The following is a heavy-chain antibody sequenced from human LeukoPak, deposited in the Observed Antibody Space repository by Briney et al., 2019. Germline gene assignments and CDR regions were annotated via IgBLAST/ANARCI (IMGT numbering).Heavy chain of an antibody. D-gene: IGHD2-2*01. CDR3: ARDQIVVVPYYYMDV. CDR1: GYTFTGYY. J-gene: IGHJ6*03. Sequence: ASVKVSCKASGYTFTGYYMHWVRQAPGQGLEWMGWINPNSGGTNYAQKFQGRVTMTRDTSISTAYMELSRLRSDDTAVYYCARDQIVVVPYYYMDVWGKGTTVTVSS. CDR2: INPNSGGT. V-gene: IGHV1-2*02.